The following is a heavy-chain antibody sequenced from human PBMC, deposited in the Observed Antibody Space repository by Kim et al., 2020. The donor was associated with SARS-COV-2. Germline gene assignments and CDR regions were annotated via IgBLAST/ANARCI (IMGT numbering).Heavy chain of an antibody. Sequence: PSLKFRVTISVDTPKNQLSLRLSSVTAADTAVYYCARAAYYDSSGLDYWGQGTLVTVSS. J-gene: IGHJ4*02. CDR3: ARAAYYDSSGLDY. V-gene: IGHV4-34*13. D-gene: IGHD3-22*01.